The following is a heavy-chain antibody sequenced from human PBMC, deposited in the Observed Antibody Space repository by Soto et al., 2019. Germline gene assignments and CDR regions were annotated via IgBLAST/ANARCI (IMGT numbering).Heavy chain of an antibody. Sequence: GGSLRLSCAASGFSFSNYVMHWVRQAPGRGLEWVAILSDDGNNEYYADSVQCRFTISRDNSKNPLNLQMNSLRTEDTAVYYCARDPPGRLDHLDNWGQGTLVTVSS. V-gene: IGHV3-30-3*01. CDR3: ARDPPGRLDHLDN. CDR2: LSDDGNNE. J-gene: IGHJ4*02. D-gene: IGHD6-19*01. CDR1: GFSFSNYV.